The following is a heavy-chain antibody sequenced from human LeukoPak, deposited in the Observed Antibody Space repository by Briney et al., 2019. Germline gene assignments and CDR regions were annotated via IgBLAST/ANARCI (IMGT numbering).Heavy chain of an antibody. V-gene: IGHV4-30-4*08. Sequence: PSQTLSLTCTVSGGSISSGDYYWNWIRQPRGKGLEWIGYIYYSGSTYYNPSLKSRVTISVDTSKNQFSLNLSSVTAADTAVYYCARSIGSSWYNWFDPWGQGTLVTVSS. CDR2: IYYSGST. D-gene: IGHD6-13*01. CDR1: GGSISSGDYY. J-gene: IGHJ5*02. CDR3: ARSIGSSWYNWFDP.